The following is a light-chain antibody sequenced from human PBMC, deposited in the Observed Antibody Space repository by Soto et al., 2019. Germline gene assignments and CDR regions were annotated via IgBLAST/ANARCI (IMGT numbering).Light chain of an antibody. CDR2: AAS. CDR3: QQSSGIPYT. Sequence: DIQMTQSPASLSAAVGDRVTVTCRASQHIGTYLNWYQQQPGKAPKLLIYAASTLQSGVPSRFSGSGSGTHLTLTISSLQPEDFASYYCQQSSGIPYTFGQGTKAEIK. J-gene: IGKJ2*01. V-gene: IGKV1-39*01. CDR1: QHIGTY.